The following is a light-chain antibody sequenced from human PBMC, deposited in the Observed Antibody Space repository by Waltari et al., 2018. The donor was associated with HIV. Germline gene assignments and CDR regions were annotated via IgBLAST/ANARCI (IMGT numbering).Light chain of an antibody. CDR2: EVT. Sequence: SALLPPPPVSGSPGQSITISCTGTTSDIGGYNYVSCYHQHPGKAPNLLIYEVTKRPSGVSNRCSGSKSGNTASLAASGLQAEDEADYYCSTYKGSSTLIFGGGTKLTVL. CDR1: TSDIGGYNY. V-gene: IGLV2-14*01. J-gene: IGLJ2*01. CDR3: STYKGSSTLI.